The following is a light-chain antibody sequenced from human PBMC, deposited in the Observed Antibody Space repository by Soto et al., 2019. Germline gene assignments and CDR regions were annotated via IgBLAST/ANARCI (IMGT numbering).Light chain of an antibody. CDR1: QGIRND. V-gene: IGKV1-17*01. CDR2: AAS. Sequence: DIQMTQSPSSLSASVGDRVTITCRASQGIRNDLAWYQQKPGKAPKRLIYAASSLQSGVPSRFSGSGSGTEFTLTISSLQTEDFATYYCLQHNSYPRTFGQGTKLEIK. J-gene: IGKJ2*01. CDR3: LQHNSYPRT.